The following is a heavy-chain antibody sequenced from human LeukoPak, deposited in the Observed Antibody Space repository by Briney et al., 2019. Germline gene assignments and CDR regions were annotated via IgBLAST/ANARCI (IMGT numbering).Heavy chain of an antibody. J-gene: IGHJ4*02. Sequence: SETLSLTCTVSGGSISSYYWSWIRQPPGKGLEWIGYIYYSGSTNYNPSLKSRVPISVDTSKNQFSLKLSSVTAADTAVYYCARALALGQLLFDYWGQGTLVTVSS. CDR1: GGSISSYY. D-gene: IGHD1-26*01. V-gene: IGHV4-59*01. CDR2: IYYSGST. CDR3: ARALALGQLLFDY.